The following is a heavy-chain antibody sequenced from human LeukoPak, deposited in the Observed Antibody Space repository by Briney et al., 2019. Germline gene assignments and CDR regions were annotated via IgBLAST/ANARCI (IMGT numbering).Heavy chain of an antibody. J-gene: IGHJ4*02. CDR3: ARDYHGSGSLTTFDY. V-gene: IGHV1-46*01. CDR1: GYTFTGYY. D-gene: IGHD3-10*01. Sequence: ASVTVSCTASGYTFTGYYMHWVRQVPGQGLEWMGRINPRGGSASSAQKFQGRVTLTRDTSTSTVYMELSRLRSEDTALYYCARDYHGSGSLTTFDYWGQGTLVTVSS. CDR2: INPRGGSA.